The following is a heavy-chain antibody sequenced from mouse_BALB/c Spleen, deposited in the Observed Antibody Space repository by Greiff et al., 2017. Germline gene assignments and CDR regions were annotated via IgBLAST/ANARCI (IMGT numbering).Heavy chain of an antibody. D-gene: IGHD1-1*01. V-gene: IGHV5-4*02. J-gene: IGHJ4*01. CDR2: ISDGGSYT. Sequence: EVNVVESGGGLVKPGGSLKLSCAASGFTFSDYYMYWVRQTPEKRLEWVATISDGGSYTYYPDSVKGRFTISRDNAKNNLYLQMSSLKSEDTAMYYCARNYGLYYAMDYWGQGTSVTVSS. CDR1: GFTFSDYY. CDR3: ARNYGLYYAMDY.